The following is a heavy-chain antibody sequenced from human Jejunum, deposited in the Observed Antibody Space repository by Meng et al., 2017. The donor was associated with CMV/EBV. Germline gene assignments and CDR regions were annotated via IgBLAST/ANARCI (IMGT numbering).Heavy chain of an antibody. CDR3: ARDIDH. V-gene: IGHV3-21*01. Sequence: EVQLVDSGGGRVKPGGSLRLSCIGSGFTFSSYNMTWVRQAAGKGLEWVSSISSSSRYINYADSVKGRFTISRDNAKNSLYLQMNSLRVEDTAIYYCARDIDHWGQGTLVTVSS. CDR2: ISSSSRYI. CDR1: GFTFSSYN. J-gene: IGHJ5*02.